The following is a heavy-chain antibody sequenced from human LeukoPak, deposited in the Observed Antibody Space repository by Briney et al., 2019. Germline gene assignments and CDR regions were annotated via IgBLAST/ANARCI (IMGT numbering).Heavy chain of an antibody. D-gene: IGHD7-27*01. Sequence: GGSLRLSCAASGFTSSNAWMSWVRQAPGKGLEWVGRIKSKTDGGTTDYAAPVKGGFTISRDDSKNTLYLQMNSLKTEDTAVYYCTTEGVLTGDGEMDYWGQGTLVTVSS. J-gene: IGHJ4*02. CDR1: GFTSSNAW. CDR2: IKSKTDGGTT. V-gene: IGHV3-15*01. CDR3: TTEGVLTGDGEMDY.